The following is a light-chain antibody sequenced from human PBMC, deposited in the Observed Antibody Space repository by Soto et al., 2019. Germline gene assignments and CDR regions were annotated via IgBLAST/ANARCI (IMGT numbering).Light chain of an antibody. J-gene: IGKJ3*01. V-gene: IGKV1-5*03. Sequence: DIQMTQSPSMVSASVGDRVTITCRASQSIRSWLAWYQVKPGKAPKLLIYKASTLDSGVPSRFSGSGSGTEFTLTISALQPDDFATYFCQQYDTYSVTFGPGTKVEIK. CDR1: QSIRSW. CDR3: QQYDTYSVT. CDR2: KAS.